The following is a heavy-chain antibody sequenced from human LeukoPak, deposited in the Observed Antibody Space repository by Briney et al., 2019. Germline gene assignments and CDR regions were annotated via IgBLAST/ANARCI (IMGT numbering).Heavy chain of an antibody. V-gene: IGHV3-74*01. J-gene: IGHJ5*02. D-gene: IGHD3-10*01. CDR2: INGDGSAT. CDR1: GFTLSSYW. Sequence: GSLKLSCAASGFTLSSYWMHRVRQAPEKGLVWVSRINGDGSATTYAESVRGRFTISKDNAKNTLYLQMNSLRAEDTAVYYCARDLDGSGSYHWFDPWGRGTLVTVSS. CDR3: ARDLDGSGSYHWFDP.